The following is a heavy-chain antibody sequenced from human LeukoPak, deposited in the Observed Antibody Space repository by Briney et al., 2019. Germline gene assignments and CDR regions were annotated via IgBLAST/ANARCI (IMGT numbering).Heavy chain of an antibody. D-gene: IGHD2-2*01. V-gene: IGHV4-38-2*02. J-gene: IGHJ4*02. CDR3: ARGSEVAVPTA. Sequence: SPSETLSLTCSVSGYSISSGYHWGWIRLPPGKGLEWIGNIYRSGVTYYNPSLKSRVTISVDTSKNHFSLRLSSVTAADTAVYYCARGSEVAVPTAWGQGTLVTVSS. CDR2: IYRSGVT. CDR1: GYSISSGYH.